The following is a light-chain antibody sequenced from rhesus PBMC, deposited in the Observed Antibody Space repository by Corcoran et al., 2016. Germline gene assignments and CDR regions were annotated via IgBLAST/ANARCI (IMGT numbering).Light chain of an antibody. CDR2: AAS. V-gene: IGKV1S12*01. Sequence: DIQMTQSPSALSASVGDRVTISCRASQNIYSDLAWYQQKPGKAPKLLIYAASSLQTRIPSRFSGSGSGTYFTLTISSLQPEDSAAYYCQHYYDNPFTFGPGTKLDIK. J-gene: IGKJ3*01. CDR3: QHYYDNPFT. CDR1: QNIYSD.